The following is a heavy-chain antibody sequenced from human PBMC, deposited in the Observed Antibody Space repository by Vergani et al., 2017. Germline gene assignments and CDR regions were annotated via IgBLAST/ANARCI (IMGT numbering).Heavy chain of an antibody. J-gene: IGHJ4*02. D-gene: IGHD3/OR15-3a*01. CDR1: GITFWKFG. CDR2: ISWNSGAV. Sequence: EVDLVESGGGLAQPGGSLRLSCEASGITFWKFGMHWVRQGPGKGLEWVSGISWNSGAVDYADSVRGRFTISRDNAKNSLYLQMNSLRTEDTALYYCAKDKGLGLYYFDYWGQGTLVTVSS. CDR3: AKDKGLGLYYFDY. V-gene: IGHV3-9*01.